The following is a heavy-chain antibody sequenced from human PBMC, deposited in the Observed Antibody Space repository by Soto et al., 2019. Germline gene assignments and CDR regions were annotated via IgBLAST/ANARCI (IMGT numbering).Heavy chain of an antibody. CDR2: ISYDGSSQ. Sequence: QVQLVESGGGVVQPGRSLRLSWAASGFTFSSFGIHWVRQAPGMGLEWVSTISYDGSSQFYANSVKGRFTISRDNFKNTLYLQMNTLRAEDTAVYYCEKQAFGPTVFDSWGQGTLVTVSS. CDR3: EKQAFGPTVFDS. D-gene: IGHD3-10*01. J-gene: IGHJ4*02. CDR1: GFTFSSFG. V-gene: IGHV3-30*18.